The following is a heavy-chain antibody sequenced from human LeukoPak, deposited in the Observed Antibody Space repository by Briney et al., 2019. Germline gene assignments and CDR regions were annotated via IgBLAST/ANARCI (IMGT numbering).Heavy chain of an antibody. J-gene: IGHJ4*02. V-gene: IGHV3-23*01. Sequence: GGSLRLSCAASGFTFSSYAMSWVRQAPGKGLEWVSAISGSGGSTYYADSVKGRFTISRDNTKNSLYLQMNSLRVEDTAVYYCATSQSSVAGIVGDWGQGTLVTVSS. CDR2: ISGSGGST. CDR1: GFTFSSYA. D-gene: IGHD6-19*01. CDR3: ATSQSSVAGIVGD.